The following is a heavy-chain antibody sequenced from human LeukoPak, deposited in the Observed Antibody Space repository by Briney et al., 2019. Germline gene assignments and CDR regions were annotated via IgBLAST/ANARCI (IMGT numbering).Heavy chain of an antibody. D-gene: IGHD5-18*01. CDR1: GASISSYY. Sequence: SETLSLTCTVSGASISSYYWSWIRQPPGKGLEWIGYIYYSGGTNYNPSLKSRVIISVDTSKNQFSLKLSSVTAADTAVYYCARLGYSYGVYYFDYWGQGTLVTVSS. V-gene: IGHV4-59*01. J-gene: IGHJ4*02. CDR2: IYYSGGT. CDR3: ARLGYSYGVYYFDY.